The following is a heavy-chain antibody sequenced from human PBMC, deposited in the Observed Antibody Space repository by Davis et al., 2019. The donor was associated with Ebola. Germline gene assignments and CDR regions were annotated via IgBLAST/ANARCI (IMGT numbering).Heavy chain of an antibody. D-gene: IGHD2-21*02. CDR1: GYTFTSYD. Sequence: ASVKVSCKASGYTFTSYDINWVRQATGQGLEWMGWMNPNSGNTGYAQKPQGRVPMTTDTSTSTAYMELRSLRSDDTAVYYCARVRYCGGDCSKNYYYGMDVWGKGTTVTVSS. CDR3: ARVRYCGGDCSKNYYYGMDV. J-gene: IGHJ6*04. CDR2: MNPNSGNT. V-gene: IGHV1-8*01.